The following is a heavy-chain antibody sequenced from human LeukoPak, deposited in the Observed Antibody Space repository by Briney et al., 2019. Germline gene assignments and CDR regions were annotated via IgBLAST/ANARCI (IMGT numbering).Heavy chain of an antibody. Sequence: PGGSLRLSCAASGFTFSSYAMSWVRQAPGKGLEWVSAISGSGGSTYYADSVKGRFTISRDNSKNTLYLQMNSLRAEDTAVYYCARDRPYSSDLHNWFDPWGQGTLVTVSS. D-gene: IGHD6-25*01. CDR2: ISGSGGST. CDR3: ARDRPYSSDLHNWFDP. V-gene: IGHV3-23*01. J-gene: IGHJ5*02. CDR1: GFTFSSYA.